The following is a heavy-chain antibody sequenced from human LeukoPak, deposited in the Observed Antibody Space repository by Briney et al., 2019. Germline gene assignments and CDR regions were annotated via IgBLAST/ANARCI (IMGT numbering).Heavy chain of an antibody. J-gene: IGHJ4*02. Sequence: SETLSLTCAVYGGSFSDYYWTWIRQPPGKGLEWIGEINQSGGTNYKSSLKSRVTISVDTSKNQISLKLSSVTAADTAVYYCASGYYGSGNVDYWGQGTLVTVSS. CDR2: INQSGGT. V-gene: IGHV4-34*01. CDR1: GGSFSDYY. CDR3: ASGYYGSGNVDY. D-gene: IGHD3-10*01.